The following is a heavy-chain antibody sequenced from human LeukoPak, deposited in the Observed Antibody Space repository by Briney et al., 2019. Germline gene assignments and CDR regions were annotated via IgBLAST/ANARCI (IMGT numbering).Heavy chain of an antibody. CDR1: GGSISSRSYY. CDR3: ASAPSLYGSGSFYNENGFDP. Sequence: PSETLSLTCTVSGGSISSRSYYWGWIRQPPGKGLEWIASIYYSGGTYYNPSLKSRVAISVDTSKNQFSLKLSSVTAADTAIYYCASAPSLYGSGSFYNENGFDPWGQGTLVTVSS. D-gene: IGHD3-10*01. V-gene: IGHV4-39*01. J-gene: IGHJ5*02. CDR2: IYYSGGT.